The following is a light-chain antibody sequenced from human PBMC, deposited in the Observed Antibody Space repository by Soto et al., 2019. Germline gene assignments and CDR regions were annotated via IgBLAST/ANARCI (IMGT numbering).Light chain of an antibody. V-gene: IGKV1-33*01. CDR2: GAS. Sequence: DIQMTQSPSSLSASVGDRVTITCQASQDIRKYLKWYQQKPGRAPKLLIYGASNLETGVPLRFIGSGYGTDFTFPISSLQPEDIATYYCQHYDHLSPFTFGPRNKVAIK. CDR3: QHYDHLSPFT. CDR1: QDIRKY. J-gene: IGKJ3*01.